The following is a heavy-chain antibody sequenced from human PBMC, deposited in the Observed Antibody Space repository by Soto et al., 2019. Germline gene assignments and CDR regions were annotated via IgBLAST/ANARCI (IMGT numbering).Heavy chain of an antibody. CDR2: ISWNSGSI. V-gene: IGHV3-9*01. Sequence: VQLVESGGGLVQPGRSLRLSCAASGFTFDDYAMHWVRQAPGKGLEWVSGISWNSGSICYADSVKGRFTISRDNAKNSLYLQMNTLRAEDTALYYCAKDRGSTNYYGSGDWGQGTLVTVSS. CDR1: GFTFDDYA. J-gene: IGHJ4*02. D-gene: IGHD3-10*01. CDR3: AKDRGSTNYYGSGD.